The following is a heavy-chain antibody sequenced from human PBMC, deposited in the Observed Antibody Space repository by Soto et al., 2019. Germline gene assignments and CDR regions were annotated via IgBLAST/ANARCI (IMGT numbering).Heavy chain of an antibody. CDR1: GFTFSSYG. V-gene: IGHV3-33*01. CDR2: IWYDGSNK. J-gene: IGHJ4*02. D-gene: IGHD2-2*01. CDR3: ARAQNDLVVPAAPFDY. Sequence: TGGSLRLSCAASGFTFSSYGMHWVRQAPGKGLEWVAVIWYDGSNKYYADSVKGRFTISRDNSKNTLYLQMNSLRAEDTAVYYCARAQNDLVVPAAPFDYWGQGTLVTVSS.